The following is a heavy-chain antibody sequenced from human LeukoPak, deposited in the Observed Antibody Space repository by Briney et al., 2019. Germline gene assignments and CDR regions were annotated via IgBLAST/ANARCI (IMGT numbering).Heavy chain of an antibody. D-gene: IGHD3-16*01. CDR3: ARELHYVSGMDV. V-gene: IGHV3-21*01. J-gene: IGHJ6*02. CDR2: ISSSSSYI. CDR1: GFTFSSYS. Sequence: AGGSLRLSCAASGFTFSSYSMNWVRQAPGKGLEWVSSISSSSSYIYYADSVKGRFTISRDNAKNSLYLQMNSLRAEDTAVYYCARELHYVSGMDVWGQGTTVTVSS.